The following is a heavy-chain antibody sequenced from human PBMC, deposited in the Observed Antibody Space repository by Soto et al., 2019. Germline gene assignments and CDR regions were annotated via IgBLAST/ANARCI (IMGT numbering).Heavy chain of an antibody. Sequence: QLQLQESGPGLVKPSETLSLTCTVSGGSISSSSYYWGWIRQRPGKGLEWIGSIYYSGSTYYNPSLKSRVTISVDTSKNQFSLKLSSVTAADTAVYYCARHLMATAPLFFDYWGQRTLVTVSS. CDR3: ARHLMATAPLFFDY. V-gene: IGHV4-39*01. CDR1: GGSISSSSYY. D-gene: IGHD2-8*01. J-gene: IGHJ4*02. CDR2: IYYSGST.